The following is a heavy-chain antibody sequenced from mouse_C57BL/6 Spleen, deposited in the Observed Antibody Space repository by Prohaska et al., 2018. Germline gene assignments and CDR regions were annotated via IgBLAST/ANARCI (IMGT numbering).Heavy chain of an antibody. Sequence: TSCKASGYAFSSSWMNWVKQRPGKGLEWIGRIYPGDGDTNYNGKFKGKATLTADKSSSTAYMQLSSLTSEDSAVYFCARTTVVAMDYWGQGTSVTVSS. CDR3: ARTTVVAMDY. V-gene: IGHV1-82*01. CDR2: IYPGDGDT. D-gene: IGHD1-1*01. CDR1: GYAFSSSW. J-gene: IGHJ4*01.